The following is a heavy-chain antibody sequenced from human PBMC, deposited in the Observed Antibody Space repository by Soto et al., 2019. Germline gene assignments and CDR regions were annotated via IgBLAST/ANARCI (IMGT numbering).Heavy chain of an antibody. CDR2: ISAHNGNT. CDR3: ARGRYGDY. J-gene: IGHJ4*01. CDR1: GYDFTTYG. Sequence: QVHLVQSGAEVKKPGASVKVSCKGSGYDFTTYGITWVRQAPGQGLEWMAWISAHNGNTDYAQKLQGRVTVTRDTSPSTGYMELRSLRSDDSAVYYCARGRYGDYWGHGALVTVSS. D-gene: IGHD1-1*01. V-gene: IGHV1-18*01.